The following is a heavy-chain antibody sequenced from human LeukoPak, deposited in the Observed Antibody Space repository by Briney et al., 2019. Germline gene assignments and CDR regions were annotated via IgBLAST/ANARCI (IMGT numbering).Heavy chain of an antibody. V-gene: IGHV4-4*07. D-gene: IGHD3-10*01. J-gene: IGHJ4*02. CDR3: ARRYNYGKEGFDY. CDR2: ISTSGIT. Sequence: SETLSLTCTVSGDSITSYYWSWIRQPAGKGLEWIGRISTSGITNYNPSLKSRVTISVDTSKNQFSLKLSSVTAADTAVYYCARRYNYGKEGFDYWGQGTLVTVSS. CDR1: GDSITSYY.